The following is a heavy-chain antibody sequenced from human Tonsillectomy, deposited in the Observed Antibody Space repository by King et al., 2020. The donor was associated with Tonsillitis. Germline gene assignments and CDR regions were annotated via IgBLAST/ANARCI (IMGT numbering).Heavy chain of an antibody. D-gene: IGHD3-22*01. J-gene: IGHJ4*02. V-gene: IGHV3-33*05. CDR1: GFTFSTYG. CDR3: ARDYYYDTSRTPDY. Sequence: VQLVESGGGVVQPGRSLRLSCAASGFTFSTYGIHWVRQAPGKGLEWVALISYDGSNKYYADPVRGRFTISRDTSKNTVYLQMNSLRAEDTAVYYCARDYYYDTSRTPDYWGQGTLITVSS. CDR2: ISYDGSNK.